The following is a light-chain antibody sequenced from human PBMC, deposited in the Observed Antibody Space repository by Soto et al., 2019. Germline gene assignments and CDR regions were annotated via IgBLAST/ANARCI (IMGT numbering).Light chain of an antibody. J-gene: IGLJ1*01. V-gene: IGLV2-14*01. Sequence: SALNQPASVSGSPGQAITISCAGTSSDVGGYTYASWYQQHPGKAPKLMIYDVSNRPSGVSNRFSGSKSGNTASLTISGLQAEDEADYYCTSYTSSSTPYVFGGGTKVTVL. CDR2: DVS. CDR1: SSDVGGYTY. CDR3: TSYTSSSTPYV.